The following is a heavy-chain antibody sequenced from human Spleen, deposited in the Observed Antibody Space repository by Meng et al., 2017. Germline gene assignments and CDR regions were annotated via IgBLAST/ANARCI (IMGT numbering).Heavy chain of an antibody. CDR3: AKSHLDLDY. V-gene: IGHV3-23*01. Sequence: GESLKISCVASGFTFSSYAMSWVRQAPGKGLEWVSAISGSGGSTYYADSVKGRFTISRDNSKNTLYLQMNSLRAEDTAVYYCAKSHLDLDYWGQGTLVTVSS. CDR2: ISGSGGST. CDR1: GFTFSSYA. J-gene: IGHJ4*02.